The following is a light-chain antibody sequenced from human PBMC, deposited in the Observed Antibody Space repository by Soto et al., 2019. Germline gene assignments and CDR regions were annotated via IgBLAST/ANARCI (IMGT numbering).Light chain of an antibody. CDR2: GAS. J-gene: IGKJ1*01. CDR1: QSVSSN. V-gene: IGKV3-15*01. CDR3: QQYKDWPPTWT. Sequence: EIVMTQSPVTLSVSPGEGATLSCRASQSVSSNLAWYQQKPGQAPRLLIYGASTRATGIPARFSGSGSGTHFTLTISSLQSEDLAVYFCQQYKDWPPTWTFGRGTKVELK.